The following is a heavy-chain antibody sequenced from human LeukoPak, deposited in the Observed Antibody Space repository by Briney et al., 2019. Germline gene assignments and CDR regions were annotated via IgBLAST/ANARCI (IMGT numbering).Heavy chain of an antibody. D-gene: IGHD3-16*01. Sequence: PSETLSLTCTVSGGSISTYYWSWIRQPPGKGLEWIGYIYYSGSTNYNPSLNSRVTISVDTSKNPFSLKLSSVTAADTAVYYCVGGGPRGFDPWGQGTLVTVSS. J-gene: IGHJ5*02. CDR2: IYYSGST. CDR1: GGSISTYY. CDR3: VGGGPRGFDP. V-gene: IGHV4-59*01.